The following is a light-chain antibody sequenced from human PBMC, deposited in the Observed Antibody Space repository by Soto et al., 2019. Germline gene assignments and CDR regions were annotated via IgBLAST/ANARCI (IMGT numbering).Light chain of an antibody. CDR1: QSISSW. CDR3: QQYNSYPRT. V-gene: IGKV1-5*01. J-gene: IGKJ1*01. Sequence: DIQITESPSTLSASVGDRVSITCRASQSISSWLAWYQQPPGKAPKLLIYDASSLESGVPSRFSVSGSGTEFTLTISSLQPDDFATYYCQQYNSYPRTFGQGTEVDI. CDR2: DAS.